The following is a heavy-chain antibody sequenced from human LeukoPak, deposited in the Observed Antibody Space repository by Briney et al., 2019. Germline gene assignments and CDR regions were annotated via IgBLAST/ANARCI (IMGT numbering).Heavy chain of an antibody. CDR1: GFTFSSDS. CDR3: ARLTVTTFSDWFDP. J-gene: IGHJ5*02. Sequence: GGSLRLSCAASGFTFSSDSMNWVRQAPGKGLEWVSPISSSSSYIYYADSVKGRFTISRDNAKNSLYLQMNSLRAEDTAVYYCARLTVTTFSDWFDPWGQGTLVTVSS. CDR2: ISSSSSYI. D-gene: IGHD4-17*01. V-gene: IGHV3-21*01.